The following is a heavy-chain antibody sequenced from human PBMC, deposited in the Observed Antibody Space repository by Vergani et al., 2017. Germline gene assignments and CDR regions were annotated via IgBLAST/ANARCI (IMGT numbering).Heavy chain of an antibody. CDR1: GYTFTGYY. Sequence: QVQLVQSGAEVKKPGASVKVSCKASGYTFTGYYMHWVRQAPGQGLEWMGIINPSGGSTSYAQKFQGRVTMTRDTSTSTVYVELSSLRSEDTAVYYCARATPEYGDYGGSFDYWGQGTLVTVSS. CDR3: ARATPEYGDYGGSFDY. CDR2: INPSGGST. D-gene: IGHD4-17*01. J-gene: IGHJ4*02. V-gene: IGHV1-46*03.